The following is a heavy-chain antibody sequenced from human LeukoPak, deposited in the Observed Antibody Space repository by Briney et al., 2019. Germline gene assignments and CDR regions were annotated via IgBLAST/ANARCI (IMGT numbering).Heavy chain of an antibody. Sequence: GGSLRLSCAASGFTFSSYNMNWVRQAPGKGLEWVSYISSSSSTIYYADSVKGRFTLSRDNAKNSLYLQMNSLRAVDTAVYYCASDYSGNYFNAFDIWGQGTMVTVSS. CDR2: ISSSSSTI. V-gene: IGHV3-48*01. D-gene: IGHD1-26*01. CDR1: GFTFSSYN. CDR3: ASDYSGNYFNAFDI. J-gene: IGHJ3*02.